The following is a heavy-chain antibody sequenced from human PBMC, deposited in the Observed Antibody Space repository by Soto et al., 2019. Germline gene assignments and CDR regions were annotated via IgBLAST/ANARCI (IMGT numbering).Heavy chain of an antibody. CDR2: ISGSGGSS. Sequence: PLGSLRLSCAASGFAFSTYAMTWVRQAPGKGLEWVSVISGSGGSSYYAASVKGRFTISRDNSKNTLYLQMNGLRAEDTALYYCAKVTKRAAAGRYEYYKYGMDVWGQGTTVTVSS. CDR3: AKVTKRAAAGRYEYYKYGMDV. V-gene: IGHV3-23*01. J-gene: IGHJ6*02. D-gene: IGHD6-13*01. CDR1: GFAFSTYA.